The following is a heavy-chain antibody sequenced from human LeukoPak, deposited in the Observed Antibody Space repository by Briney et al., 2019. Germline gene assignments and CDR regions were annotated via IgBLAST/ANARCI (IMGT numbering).Heavy chain of an antibody. CDR3: ARDDGISSNFDY. D-gene: IGHD2-2*01. V-gene: IGHV1-2*02. Sequence: ASVKVSCKASGYTFTGYYMHWVRQAPGQGLEWRGWINPNSGGTDYAQKFQGRVTMTRDTSISTAYMELSRLRSDDTAVYYCARDDGISSNFDYWGQGTLVTVSS. J-gene: IGHJ4*02. CDR1: GYTFTGYY. CDR2: INPNSGGT.